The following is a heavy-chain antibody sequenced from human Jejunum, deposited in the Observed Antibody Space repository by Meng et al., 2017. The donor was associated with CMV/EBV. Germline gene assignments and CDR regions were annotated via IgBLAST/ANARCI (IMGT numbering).Heavy chain of an antibody. D-gene: IGHD3-3*01. CDR3: ARHSREYYDFWSAYMGWFDP. CDR1: FTSYW. V-gene: IGHV5-51*01. J-gene: IGHJ5*02. CDR2: IHPGDTYI. Sequence: FTSYWIGWVRQMPGKGLELVGIIHPGDTYIRYTPSFQGQVTISADKSTSTAYLQWSSLKASDTAMYYCARHSREYYDFWSAYMGWFDPWGQGTLVTVSS.